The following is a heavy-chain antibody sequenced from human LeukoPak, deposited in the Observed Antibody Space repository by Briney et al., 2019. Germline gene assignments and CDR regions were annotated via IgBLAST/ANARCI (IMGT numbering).Heavy chain of an antibody. CDR3: ARVVITTYGMDV. CDR1: GGSISSGGYY. V-gene: IGHV4-31*03. J-gene: IGHJ6*02. Sequence: SETLSLTCTVSGGSISSGGYYWSWIRQHPGKGLEWIGYIYYSGSTYYNPSLKSRATISVDTSKNQFSLKLSSVTAADTAVYYCARVVITTYGMDVWGQGTTVTVSS. D-gene: IGHD3-22*01. CDR2: IYYSGST.